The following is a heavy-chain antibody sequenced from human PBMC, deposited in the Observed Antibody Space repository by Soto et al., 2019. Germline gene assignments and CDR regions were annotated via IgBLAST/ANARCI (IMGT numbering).Heavy chain of an antibody. J-gene: IGHJ6*03. CDR2: INSDGRIT. D-gene: IGHD4-17*01. CDR1: GFTVSSYW. Sequence: EVQLVESGGGLVQPGGSLRLSCAASGFTVSSYWMHWVRQSPGKGLVWVSRINSDGRITNYADSVKGRFTISSDNAKNTLYLQMNSLGAEDTAVYYCARSAYSDYFYYYYIDVWGKGTTVTVSS. V-gene: IGHV3-74*01. CDR3: ARSAYSDYFYYYYIDV.